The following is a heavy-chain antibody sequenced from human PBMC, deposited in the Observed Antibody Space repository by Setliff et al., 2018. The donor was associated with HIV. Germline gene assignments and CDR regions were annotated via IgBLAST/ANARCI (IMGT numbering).Heavy chain of an antibody. CDR3: AKSTTDPGSKFPADYYYMDV. CDR1: GYSLSTYA. CDR2: IDSNNGNR. J-gene: IGHJ6*03. Sequence: ASVKVSCKASGYSLSTYAISWVRQAPGQGLEWMGWIDSNNGNRNFAQKFRGRVTMTTDISTNTAYMEVRSLSFDDTAVYYCAKSTTDPGSKFPADYYYMDVWGEGTTVTVSS. D-gene: IGHD3-10*01. V-gene: IGHV1-18*01.